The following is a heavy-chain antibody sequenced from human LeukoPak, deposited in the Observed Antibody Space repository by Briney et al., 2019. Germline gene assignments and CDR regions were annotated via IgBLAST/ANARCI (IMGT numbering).Heavy chain of an antibody. Sequence: TGGSLRLSCAASGFTFSSYAVSWVRQAPGKGLEWVSAISGSGGSTYYADSVKGRFTISIDNSKNTLYLQMNSLRAEDTAVYYCAKVRITIFGVVDAFDIWGQGTMVTVSS. J-gene: IGHJ3*02. CDR3: AKVRITIFGVVDAFDI. V-gene: IGHV3-23*01. CDR1: GFTFSSYA. CDR2: ISGSGGST. D-gene: IGHD3-3*01.